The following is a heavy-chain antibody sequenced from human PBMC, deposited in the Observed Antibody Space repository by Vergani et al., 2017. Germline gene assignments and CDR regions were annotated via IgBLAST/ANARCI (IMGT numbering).Heavy chain of an antibody. Sequence: EVQVVESGGGLVQPGGSLRLSCEASGFSFPGFAMSWVRQAPGKGLEWVSSVSGSSATPYYADSVKGRFIISRDNSKNTLRLQMNSLRADDTAVYYCTKGSRGYTGYFFDYWGQGTLATVSS. V-gene: IGHV3-23*04. J-gene: IGHJ4*02. CDR3: TKGSRGYTGYFFDY. CDR1: GFSFPGFA. D-gene: IGHD5-12*01. CDR2: VSGSSATP.